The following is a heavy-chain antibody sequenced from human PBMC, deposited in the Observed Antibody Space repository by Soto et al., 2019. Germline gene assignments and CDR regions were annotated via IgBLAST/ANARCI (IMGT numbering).Heavy chain of an antibody. CDR1: GFTFSSYS. Sequence: EVQLVESGGGLVKPGGSLRLSCAASGFTFSSYSMNWVRQAPGKGLEWVSSISSSSSYIYYADSVKGRFTISRDNAKNSLYLQMNSLRAEDTAVYYCARDRVAVAGTYPRYYYYGMDVWGQGTTVTVSS. J-gene: IGHJ6*02. CDR2: ISSSSSYI. V-gene: IGHV3-21*01. D-gene: IGHD6-19*01. CDR3: ARDRVAVAGTYPRYYYYGMDV.